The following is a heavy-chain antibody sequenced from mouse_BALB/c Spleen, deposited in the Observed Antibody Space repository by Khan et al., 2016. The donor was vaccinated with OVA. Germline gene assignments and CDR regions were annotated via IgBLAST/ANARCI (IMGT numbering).Heavy chain of an antibody. CDR2: INPHIGET. CDR3: ARKIGSDFDY. V-gene: IGHV1-20*02. CDR1: GYSFTGYF. J-gene: IGHJ2*01. Sequence: EVQLQQSGPELVKPGASVKISCKASGYSFTGYFMNWVMQSHGKSLEWIGRINPHIGETFYNQKFTGKATLTVDESSSTAHMELRSLASEDSAVYYCARKIGSDFDYWGQGTTLTVSS. D-gene: IGHD1-1*01.